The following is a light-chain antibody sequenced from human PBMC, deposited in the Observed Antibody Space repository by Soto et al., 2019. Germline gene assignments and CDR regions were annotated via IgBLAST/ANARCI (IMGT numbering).Light chain of an antibody. CDR1: QDIGNY. CDR3: RLQNNLFPCT. Sequence: DIQMTQSPSSLSASVGDRVTITCRASQDIGNYLAWIQQKPGKVPKPLIFDASSLPSGVPSKFSGSGSGTYFILTSTSLHPEDFSYYCRLQNNLFPCTFGPGTNVEIK. CDR2: DAS. J-gene: IGKJ3*01. V-gene: IGKV1-16*02.